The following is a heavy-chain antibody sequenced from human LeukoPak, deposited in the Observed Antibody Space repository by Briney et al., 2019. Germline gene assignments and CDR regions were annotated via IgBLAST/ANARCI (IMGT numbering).Heavy chain of an antibody. CDR2: IYYSGST. J-gene: IGHJ5*02. V-gene: IGHV4-59*01. CDR1: GGSISSYY. Sequence: SETLSLTCTVSGGSISSYYWSWIRQPPGKGLEWIGYIYYSGSTNYNPSLKGRVTISVDTSKNQFSLKLSSVTAADTAVYYCARAGSTSRLDPWGQGTLVTVSS. CDR3: ARAGSTSRLDP. D-gene: IGHD2-2*01.